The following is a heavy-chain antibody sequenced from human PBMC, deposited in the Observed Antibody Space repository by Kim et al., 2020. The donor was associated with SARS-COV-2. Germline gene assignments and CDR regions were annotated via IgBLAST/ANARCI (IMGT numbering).Heavy chain of an antibody. D-gene: IGHD3-9*01. V-gene: IGHV4-59*01. CDR3: ATASILTGYYYYFDY. J-gene: IGHJ4*02. Sequence: PALKSRVTISVDTSKNQFSLKLSSVTAADTALYYFATASILTGYYYYFDYWGQGTLVTVSS.